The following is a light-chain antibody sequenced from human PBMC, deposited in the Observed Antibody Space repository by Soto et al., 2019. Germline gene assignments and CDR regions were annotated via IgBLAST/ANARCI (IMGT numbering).Light chain of an antibody. CDR3: QQSYSLFT. CDR2: AAS. V-gene: IGKV1-39*01. J-gene: IGKJ3*01. Sequence: DIQMTQSPSSLSASVGDRVTITCRASQSISSYLNWYQQKPGKAPKLLIYAASSLQSGVPSRFSGSGSGTDFTLTISSLQPEAFATYYCQQSYSLFTFGPGTKVDIK. CDR1: QSISSY.